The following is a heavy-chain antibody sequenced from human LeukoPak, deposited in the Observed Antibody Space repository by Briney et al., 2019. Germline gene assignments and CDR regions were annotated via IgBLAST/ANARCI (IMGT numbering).Heavy chain of an antibody. CDR2: IYSGGRP. V-gene: IGHV3-66*04. Sequence: PGGSLRPSCAASGFNVSSNYMTWVRQAPGKGLEWVSVIYSGGRPYYADSVKGRFTISRDNSKNTLYLQMNSLRAEDTAVYYCARLGSPPGSDYYHFDYWGQGTLVTVSS. CDR3: ARLGSPPGSDYYHFDY. J-gene: IGHJ4*02. CDR1: GFNVSSNY. D-gene: IGHD3-22*01.